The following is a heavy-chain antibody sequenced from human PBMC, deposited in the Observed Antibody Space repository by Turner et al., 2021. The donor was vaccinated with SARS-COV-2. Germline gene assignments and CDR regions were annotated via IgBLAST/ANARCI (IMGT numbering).Heavy chain of an antibody. J-gene: IGHJ6*02. CDR2: IYYSGIT. D-gene: IGHD5-18*01. CDR3: ARLMDTAMDYYGMDV. Sequence: QLQLQESGPGLVKPSETLSLTCFFPGGSISSSSYYWVWIRQHPGKGLEWIRNIYYSGITYYNPSLKSRVTISVDTSKNQFSLKLTSVTAADTAVYYCARLMDTAMDYYGMDVWGQGTTVTVSS. CDR1: GGSISSSSYY. V-gene: IGHV4-39*01.